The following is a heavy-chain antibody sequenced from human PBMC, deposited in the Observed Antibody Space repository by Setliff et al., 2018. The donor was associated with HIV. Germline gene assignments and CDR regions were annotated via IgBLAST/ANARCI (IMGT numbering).Heavy chain of an antibody. Sequence: SETMSLTCSVSGGTLSSRDYNWGWIRQPPGKGLEWIGSVYYSGSVNCNPSLKSRVTMSVDTSKNQFTLNLNSVTAADTAVYYCARHRGSYLDPLDVWGRGTMVTVSS. D-gene: IGHD1-26*01. V-gene: IGHV4-39*01. J-gene: IGHJ3*01. CDR3: ARHRGSYLDPLDV. CDR1: GGTLSSRDYN. CDR2: VYYSGSV.